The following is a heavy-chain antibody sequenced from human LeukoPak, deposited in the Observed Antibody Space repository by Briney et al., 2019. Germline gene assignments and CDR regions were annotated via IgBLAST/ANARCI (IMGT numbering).Heavy chain of an antibody. CDR3: AKRRVTTVAFSFDY. CDR1: GFTFSSYA. D-gene: IGHD4-23*01. Sequence: GGSLRLSCAASGFTFSSYAMSWVRQAPGKGLEWVSTISGSGGSTYYADSVKGRFTISRDNSKNTLYLQMNSLRADDAAVYYCAKRRVTTVAFSFDYWGQGTLVTVSS. V-gene: IGHV3-23*01. CDR2: ISGSGGST. J-gene: IGHJ4*02.